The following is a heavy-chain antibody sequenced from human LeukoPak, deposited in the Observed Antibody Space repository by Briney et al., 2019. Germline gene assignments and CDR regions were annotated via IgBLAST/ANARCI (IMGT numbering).Heavy chain of an antibody. CDR1: EFTFSTYV. V-gene: IGHV3-23*01. Sequence: GGSLRLSCVASEFTFSTYVMSWVRQAPGKGLEWVSGISGSGTTTYYADSVKGRFTISRDNSKNTLSLQMNSLRAGDTAVYHCAKGTTYDSNADYYFDYWVQGTLVTVSS. CDR3: AKGTTYDSNADYYFDY. J-gene: IGHJ4*02. CDR2: ISGSGTTT. D-gene: IGHD3-22*01.